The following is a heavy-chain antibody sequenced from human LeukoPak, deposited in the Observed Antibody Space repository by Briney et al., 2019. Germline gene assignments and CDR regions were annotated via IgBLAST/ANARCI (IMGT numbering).Heavy chain of an antibody. J-gene: IGHJ4*02. Sequence: GGSLRLSCAASGFTVSSNYMSWVRQAPGKGLEWVSVIYSGGSTYYADSVKGRFTISRDNSKNTLYLQMNSLRAEDTAVYYCARSPYYYDSSGYYPFDYWGQGTLVTVSS. CDR2: IYSGGST. CDR3: ARSPYYYDSSGYYPFDY. CDR1: GFTVSSNY. V-gene: IGHV3-53*01. D-gene: IGHD3-22*01.